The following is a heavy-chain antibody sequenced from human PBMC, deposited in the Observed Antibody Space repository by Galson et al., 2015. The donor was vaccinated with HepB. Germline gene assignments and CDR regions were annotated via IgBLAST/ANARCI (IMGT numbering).Heavy chain of an antibody. D-gene: IGHD3-3*01. CDR3: ARDLQTGSAYYRAFDY. CDR2: ISDDGTKK. V-gene: IGHV3-30*03. Sequence: SLRLSCAASGFIFSSYGMHWVRQGPGKGLEWVALISDDGTKKYYADSVKGRFTMSRDNSKNTLYLQMNSLTPEDTAVYFCARDLQTGSAYYRAFDYWG. CDR1: GFIFSSYG. J-gene: IGHJ4*01.